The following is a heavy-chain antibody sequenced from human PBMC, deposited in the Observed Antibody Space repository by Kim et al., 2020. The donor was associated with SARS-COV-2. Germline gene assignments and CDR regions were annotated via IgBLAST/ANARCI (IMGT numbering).Heavy chain of an antibody. CDR2: ISYDGSNK. Sequence: GGSLRLSCAASGFTFSTYGMHWVRQAPGKGLEWVAVISYDGSNKYYADSVKGRFTISRDNSKNTLYLQMNSLRAEDTAVYYCAKDRTIQLWFKYCYTMDVWGQGTTVTVSS. J-gene: IGHJ6*02. V-gene: IGHV3-30*18. CDR3: AKDRTIQLWFKYCYTMDV. CDR1: GFTFSTYG. D-gene: IGHD5-18*01.